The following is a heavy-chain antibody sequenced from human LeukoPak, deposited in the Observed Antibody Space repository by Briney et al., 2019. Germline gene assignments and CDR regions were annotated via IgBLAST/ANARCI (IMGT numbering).Heavy chain of an antibody. V-gene: IGHV4-4*07. CDR3: ASSPIEVFFDY. D-gene: IGHD2-21*01. J-gene: IGHJ4*02. Sequence: SETPSLTCTVSGDSISSYYWSWIRQPAGKGLEWIGRIYTSGSTYYNPSLKSRVTISVDTSKNQFSLKLSSVTAADTAVYYCASSPIEVFFDYWGQGTLVTVPS. CDR1: GDSISSYY. CDR2: IYTSGST.